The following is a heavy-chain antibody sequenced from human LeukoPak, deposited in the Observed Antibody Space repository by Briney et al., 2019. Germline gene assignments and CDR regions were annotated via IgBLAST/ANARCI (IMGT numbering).Heavy chain of an antibody. D-gene: IGHD4-17*01. CDR3: ANLDYEGFDP. CDR1: GFTFSSYE. CDR2: ISSSSSYI. J-gene: IGHJ5*02. V-gene: IGHV3-21*01. Sequence: GGSLRLSCAASGFTFSSYEMNWVRQAPGKGLEWVSSISSSSSYIYYADSVKGRFTISRDNAKNSLYLQMNSLRAEDTAVYYCANLDYEGFDPWGQGTLVTVFS.